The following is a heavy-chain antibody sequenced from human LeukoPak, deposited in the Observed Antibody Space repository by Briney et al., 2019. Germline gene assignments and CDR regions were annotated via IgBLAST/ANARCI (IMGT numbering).Heavy chain of an antibody. CDR2: INHSGST. D-gene: IGHD3-22*01. CDR1: GGSFSGYY. V-gene: IGHV4-34*01. CDR3: ARQGDHDSSGYYSAFDY. J-gene: IGHJ4*02. Sequence: SETLSLTCAVYGGSFSGYYWSWIRQPPGKGLEWIGEINHSGSTNYDPSLKSRVTISVDTSKNQFSLKLSSVAAADTAVYYCARQGDHDSSGYYSAFDYWGQGTLVTVSS.